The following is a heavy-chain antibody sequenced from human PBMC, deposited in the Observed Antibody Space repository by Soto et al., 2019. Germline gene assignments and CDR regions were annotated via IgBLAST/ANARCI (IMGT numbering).Heavy chain of an antibody. CDR2: IYSGGST. Sequence: GGSLRLSCAASGFTVSSNYMSWVRQAPGKGLEWVSVIYSGGSTYYADSVKGRFTISRDNSKNTLYLQMNSLRAEDTAVYYCARVCSGGSCSDYWGQGTLVTVSS. V-gene: IGHV3-53*01. D-gene: IGHD2-15*01. CDR3: ARVCSGGSCSDY. J-gene: IGHJ4*02. CDR1: GFTVSSNY.